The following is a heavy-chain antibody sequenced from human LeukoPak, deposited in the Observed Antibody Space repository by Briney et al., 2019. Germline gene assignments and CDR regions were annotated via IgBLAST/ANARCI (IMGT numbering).Heavy chain of an antibody. CDR3: ARSAASSSWYIPHLTDRDAFDI. V-gene: IGHV3-20*04. Sequence: PGGSLRLSCAASGFTFDDYGMSWVRQAPGKGLEWVSGINWNGGSTGYADSVKGRFTISRDNAKNSLYLQMNSLRAEDTALYYCARSAASSSWYIPHLTDRDAFDIWGQGTMVTVSS. J-gene: IGHJ3*02. D-gene: IGHD6-13*01. CDR2: INWNGGST. CDR1: GFTFDDYG.